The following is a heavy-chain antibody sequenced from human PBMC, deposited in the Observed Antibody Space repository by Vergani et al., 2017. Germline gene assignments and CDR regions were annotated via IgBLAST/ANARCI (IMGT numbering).Heavy chain of an antibody. CDR1: GFTFSSYA. V-gene: IGHV3-64D*06. Sequence: EVQLVESGGGLVQPGGSLRFSCSASGFTFSSYAMHWVRQAPGKGLEYVSAISSNGGSTYYADSVKGRFTISRDNSKNTLYLQMSSLRAEDTAVYYCVKDSGYCSSTSCYTGTLPDYWGQGTLVTVSS. D-gene: IGHD2-2*02. CDR2: ISSNGGST. CDR3: VKDSGYCSSTSCYTGTLPDY. J-gene: IGHJ4*02.